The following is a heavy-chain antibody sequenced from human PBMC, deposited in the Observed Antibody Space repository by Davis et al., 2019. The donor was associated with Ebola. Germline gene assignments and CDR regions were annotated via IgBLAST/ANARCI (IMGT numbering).Heavy chain of an antibody. Sequence: PGGSLRLSCAASGFTFTAAWMSWVRQAPGKGLEWVGRIKSKTEGETIDYAAPVKGRFTISRDDSKNTLYLQMNSLIAEDTAVYYCAREQRTYYYDSSGYHIGYYFDYWGQGTLVTVSS. V-gene: IGHV3-15*01. J-gene: IGHJ4*02. CDR2: IKSKTEGETI. CDR1: GFTFTAAW. CDR3: AREQRTYYYDSSGYHIGYYFDY. D-gene: IGHD3-22*01.